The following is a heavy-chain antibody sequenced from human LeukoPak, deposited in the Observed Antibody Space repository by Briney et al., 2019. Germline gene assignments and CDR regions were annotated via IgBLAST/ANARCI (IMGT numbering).Heavy chain of an antibody. CDR3: ARLRF. V-gene: IGHV1-2*02. CDR1: GYTLTGYY. J-gene: IGHJ4*02. Sequence: ASVKVSCKPSGYTLTGYYMHWVPPAPGQGLEWMGWINPNSGGTNYAQKFQGRVTMTRDTSISTAYMELSRLRSDDTAVYYCARLRFWGQGTLVTVSS. CDR2: INPNSGGT. D-gene: IGHD3-3*01.